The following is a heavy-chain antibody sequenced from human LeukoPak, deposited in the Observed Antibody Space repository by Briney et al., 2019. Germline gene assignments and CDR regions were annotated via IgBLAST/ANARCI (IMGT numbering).Heavy chain of an antibody. J-gene: IGHJ4*02. V-gene: IGHV4-4*02. Sequence: SETLSLTCAISGGSISSSNWWTWVRQPPGKGLEWVGEIYLRGNTNYNPSLESRATISVDESKTQLSLRLESVTAADTAVYYCARGNITTVTDSWGPGTLVTVSS. D-gene: IGHD4-17*01. CDR3: ARGNITTVTDS. CDR1: GGSISSSNW. CDR2: IYLRGNT.